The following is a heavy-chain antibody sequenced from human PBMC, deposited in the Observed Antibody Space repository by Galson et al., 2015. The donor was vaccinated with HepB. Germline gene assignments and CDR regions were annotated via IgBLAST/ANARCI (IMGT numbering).Heavy chain of an antibody. CDR1: GFTFSDYY. CDR2: ISSSGSTI. D-gene: IGHD3-3*01. Sequence: SLRLSCAASGFTFSDYYMSWIRQAPGKGLEWVSYISSSGSTIYYADSVKGRFTISRDNAKNSLYLQMNSLRAEDTAVYYCARDPHDFWSGYYHDYWGQGTLVTVSS. CDR3: ARDPHDFWSGYYHDY. V-gene: IGHV3-11*01. J-gene: IGHJ4*02.